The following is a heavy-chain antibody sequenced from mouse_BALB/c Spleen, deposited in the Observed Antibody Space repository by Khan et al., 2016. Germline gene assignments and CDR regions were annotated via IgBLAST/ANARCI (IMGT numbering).Heavy chain of an antibody. D-gene: IGHD1-1*01. V-gene: IGHV1-69*01. J-gene: IGHJ3*01. CDR1: GYTFTDYW. CDR3: ARGYDGSSAAWFAY. CDR2: IDTSDSYT. Sequence: QVQLQQPGAELVMPGASVKMSCKASGYTFTDYWMHWVKQRPGQGLEWIGAIDTSDSYTSYNQQFKGKATLTVDESSSTAYMQLSSLTYEDSAVYYCARGYDGSSAAWFAYWGQGTLVTVSA.